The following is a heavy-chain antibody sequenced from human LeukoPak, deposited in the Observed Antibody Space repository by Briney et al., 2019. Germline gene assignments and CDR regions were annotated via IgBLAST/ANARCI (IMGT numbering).Heavy chain of an antibody. J-gene: IGHJ5*02. CDR3: ARGARRGWFDP. CDR1: GGSISSYY. D-gene: IGHD3-16*01. V-gene: IGHV4-59*01. Sequence: SETLSLTCTVSGGSISSYYWRWIGQPPRKGLAWVGYIYYSWSTNYNPSLKSRVTISVDTSKNQFSLKLSSVTAADTAVYYCARGARRGWFDPWGQGTLVTVSS. CDR2: IYYSWST.